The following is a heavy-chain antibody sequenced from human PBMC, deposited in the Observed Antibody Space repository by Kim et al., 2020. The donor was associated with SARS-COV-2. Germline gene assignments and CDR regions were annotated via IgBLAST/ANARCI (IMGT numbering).Heavy chain of an antibody. J-gene: IGHJ6*02. CDR3: AKASRQYNYYYYYGMDV. D-gene: IGHD5-18*01. V-gene: IGHV3-23*01. Sequence: VKGRSTIPRENSKNTLYLQMTSLRAEDTAVYYCAKASRQYNYYYYYGMDVWGQGTTVTVSS.